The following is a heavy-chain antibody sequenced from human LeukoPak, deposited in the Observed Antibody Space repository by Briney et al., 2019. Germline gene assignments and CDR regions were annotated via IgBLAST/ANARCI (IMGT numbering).Heavy chain of an antibody. Sequence: GGSLRLSCAASGFTFSSYAMSWVRQAPGKGLEWVSAISGSGGGTYYADSVKGRFTISRDNSKNTLYLQMNSLRAEDTAVYYCAKLSLFSSSWPIDDYWGQGTLVTVSS. CDR2: ISGSGGGT. D-gene: IGHD6-13*01. CDR3: AKLSLFSSSWPIDDY. J-gene: IGHJ4*02. V-gene: IGHV3-23*01. CDR1: GFTFSSYA.